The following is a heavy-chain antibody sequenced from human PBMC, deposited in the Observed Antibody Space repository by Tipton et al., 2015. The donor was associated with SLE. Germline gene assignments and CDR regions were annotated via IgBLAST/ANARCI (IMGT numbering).Heavy chain of an antibody. CDR2: ISWNSGSI. V-gene: IGHV3-9*01. Sequence: SLRLSCAASGFTFSNAWMSWVRQAPGKGLEWVSGISWNSGSIGYADSVKGRFTISRDNAKNSLYLQMNSLRAEDTALYYCAKDRDSSSWYYDYWGQGTLVTVSS. CDR3: AKDRDSSSWYYDY. J-gene: IGHJ4*02. CDR1: GFTFSNAW. D-gene: IGHD6-13*01.